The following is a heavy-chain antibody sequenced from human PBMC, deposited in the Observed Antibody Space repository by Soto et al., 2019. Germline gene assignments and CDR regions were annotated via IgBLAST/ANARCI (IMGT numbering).Heavy chain of an antibody. Sequence: GSLRLSCAASGFTFSSYGMHWVRQAPGKGLEWVAVISYDGSNKYYADSVKGRFTISRDNSKNTLYLQMNSLRAEDTAVYYCAKDLTAGIYGPDYYYMDVWGKGTTVTVSS. V-gene: IGHV3-30*18. D-gene: IGHD2-21*02. CDR3: AKDLTAGIYGPDYYYMDV. J-gene: IGHJ6*03. CDR1: GFTFSSYG. CDR2: ISYDGSNK.